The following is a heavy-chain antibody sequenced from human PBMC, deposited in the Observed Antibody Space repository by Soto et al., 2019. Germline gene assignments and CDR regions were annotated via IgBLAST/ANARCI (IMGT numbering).Heavy chain of an antibody. Sequence: SVKVSCKASGGTFSSYAISWVRQAPGQGLEWMGGIIPIFGTANYAQKFQGRVTITADESTSTAYMELSSLRSEDTAVYYCARAPSGWYLLASAFDIWGQGTMVTVSS. V-gene: IGHV1-69*13. J-gene: IGHJ3*02. D-gene: IGHD6-19*01. CDR1: GGTFSSYA. CDR2: IIPIFGTA. CDR3: ARAPSGWYLLASAFDI.